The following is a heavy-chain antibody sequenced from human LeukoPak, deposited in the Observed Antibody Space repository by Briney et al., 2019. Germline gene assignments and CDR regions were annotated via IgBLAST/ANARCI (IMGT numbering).Heavy chain of an antibody. Sequence: GGSLRLSCEASGFTFNSYSMNWVRQPPGRGLEWVSGISAGGGTATYYADSVKGRFTISRDNARNSLYLQMNSLRADDTAVYYCARGGGYAWDYWGQGTLVTVSS. D-gene: IGHD5-12*01. CDR2: ISAGGGTAT. CDR1: GFTFNSYS. CDR3: ARGGGYAWDY. V-gene: IGHV3-48*04. J-gene: IGHJ4*02.